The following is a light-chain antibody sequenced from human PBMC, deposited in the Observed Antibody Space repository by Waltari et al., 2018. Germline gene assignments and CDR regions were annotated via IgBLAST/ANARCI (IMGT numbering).Light chain of an antibody. CDR1: QSVGTF. J-gene: IGKJ2*01. CDR2: DAS. CDR3: QQRSNWPMYT. V-gene: IGKV3-11*01. Sequence: DIVLTQSTATLSVSSGESATISCRASQSVGTFLAWFQQKPGQAPRLLIYDASKRATGIPARFSGSRSATDFSLTIRSLEPEDFAIYYCQQRSNWPMYTFGQGTKLEIK.